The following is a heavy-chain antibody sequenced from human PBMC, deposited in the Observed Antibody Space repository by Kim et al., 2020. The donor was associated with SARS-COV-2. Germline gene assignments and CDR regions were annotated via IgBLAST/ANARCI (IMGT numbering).Heavy chain of an antibody. CDR3: ARGQTSWGIGGATIFDY. J-gene: IGHJ4*01. CDR1: GGSFSFYY. D-gene: IGHD1-26*01. CDR2: INHSGST. Sequence: SETLSLTCAVYGGSFSFYYWTWIRQPPGKGLEWIGEINHSGSTNYNPSLKSRVTISVDTSKNQFSLKLSSVTAADTAVYYCARGQTSWGIGGATIFDYW. V-gene: IGHV4-34*01.